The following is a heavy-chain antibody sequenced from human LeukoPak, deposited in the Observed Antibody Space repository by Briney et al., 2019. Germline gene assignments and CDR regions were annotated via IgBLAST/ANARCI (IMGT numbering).Heavy chain of an antibody. CDR3: ARGIFVAPDY. D-gene: IGHD3-9*01. J-gene: IGHJ4*02. V-gene: IGHV1-8*03. Sequence: ASVKVSCKASGYTFTSYDINWERQATGQGLEWMGWMNPNSGNTGYAQKFRGRVTITRNTSISTAYMELSSLRSEDTAVYYCARGIFVAPDYWGPGTLVTVSS. CDR2: MNPNSGNT. CDR1: GYTFTSYD.